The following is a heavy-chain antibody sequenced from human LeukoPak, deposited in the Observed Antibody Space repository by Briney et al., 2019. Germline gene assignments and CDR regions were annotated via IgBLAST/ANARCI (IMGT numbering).Heavy chain of an antibody. D-gene: IGHD3-3*01. CDR3: ARAKGDFSSVYHPLWFDP. CDR1: GFTFRSYA. J-gene: IGHJ5*02. V-gene: IGHV3-30*14. Sequence: QAGGSLRLSCAASGFTFRSYAMHWVRQTPGKGLEWVAVISYDGSSMYYGDSVKGRFTISRDNSKNTLYLQMNSLRAEDTAVYYCARAKGDFSSVYHPLWFDPWGQGTLVTVSS. CDR2: ISYDGSSM.